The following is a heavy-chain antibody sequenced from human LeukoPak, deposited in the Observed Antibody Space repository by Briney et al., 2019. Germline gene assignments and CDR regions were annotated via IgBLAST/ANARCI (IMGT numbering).Heavy chain of an antibody. D-gene: IGHD3-22*01. V-gene: IGHV4-59*01. CDR2: IHYSGST. CDR1: GVSISSSY. CDR3: VRGYYDSSGYSNTFDI. Sequence: SETLSLTCTVSGVSISSSYWSWIRQPPGKGLEWIGYIHYSGSTNYTPTLKSRLTMSVDTSNNQFSLKLSSVTAADTAVYYCVRGYYDSSGYSNTFDIWGQGTMVTVSS. J-gene: IGHJ3*02.